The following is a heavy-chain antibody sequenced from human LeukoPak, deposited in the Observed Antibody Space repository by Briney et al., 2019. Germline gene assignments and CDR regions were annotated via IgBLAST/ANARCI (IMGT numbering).Heavy chain of an antibody. CDR2: ISNSGST. V-gene: IGHV4-59*01. CDR1: GGSITASY. D-gene: IGHD2-2*03. Sequence: PSETLSLTCTVSGGSITASYWTWVRQPPGKGLEYIGYISNSGSTNCNPSLKSRVTISVDTAKNHLSVNLTSVTDADTAVYYCARDKHLGFSSGTKYYPYYFDSWGQGIQVTVSS. J-gene: IGHJ4*02. CDR3: ARDKHLGFSSGTKYYPYYFDS.